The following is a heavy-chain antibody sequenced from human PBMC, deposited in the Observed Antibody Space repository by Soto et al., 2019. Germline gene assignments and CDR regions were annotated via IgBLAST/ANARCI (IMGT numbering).Heavy chain of an antibody. CDR1: GYTFTSYG. Sequence: ASVKVSCKASGYTFTSYGISWVRQAPGQGLEWMGWISAYNGNTNYAQKLQGRVTMTTDTSTSTAYMELRSLGSDDTAVYYCAREWASCSSTSCYTHYYYGIDVWGQGTTVTVSS. CDR2: ISAYNGNT. J-gene: IGHJ6*02. V-gene: IGHV1-18*01. CDR3: AREWASCSSTSCYTHYYYGIDV. D-gene: IGHD2-2*02.